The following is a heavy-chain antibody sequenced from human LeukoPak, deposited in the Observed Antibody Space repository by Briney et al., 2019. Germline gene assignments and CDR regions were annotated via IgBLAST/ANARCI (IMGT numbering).Heavy chain of an antibody. CDR1: GFTFSSYA. V-gene: IGHV3-64*01. D-gene: IGHD3-22*01. CDR3: ARDGYYDSSGPQDGAFDI. Sequence: GGSLRLSCAASGFTFSSYAMHWVRQAPGKGLEYVSAISSNGGSTYYANSVKGRFTISRDNAKNSLYLQMNSLRAEDTAVYYCARDGYYDSSGPQDGAFDIWGQGTMVTVSS. CDR2: ISSNGGST. J-gene: IGHJ3*02.